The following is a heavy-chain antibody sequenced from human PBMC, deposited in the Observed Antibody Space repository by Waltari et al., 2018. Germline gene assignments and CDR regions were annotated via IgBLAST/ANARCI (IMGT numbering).Heavy chain of an antibody. Sequence: EVQLVESGGGLVPPGRSLRLSCTPSGFTFGDYAMSWVRRAPGMGLDWVGLIRSKTNGGTTEYAASVKGRFALSRDDSKSIAYLQMKSLQNEDTAVYYCTRGRVGAAPRRYYFDTWGQGTLVTVSS. CDR1: GFTFGDYA. CDR3: TRGRVGAAPRRYYFDT. V-gene: IGHV3-49*04. CDR2: IRSKTNGGTT. J-gene: IGHJ4*02. D-gene: IGHD1-26*01.